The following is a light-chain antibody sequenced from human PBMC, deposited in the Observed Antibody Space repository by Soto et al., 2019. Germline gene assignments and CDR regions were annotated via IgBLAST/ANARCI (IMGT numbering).Light chain of an antibody. CDR1: QSVLYSSNNKNY. CDR2: WAS. V-gene: IGKV4-1*01. Sequence: DIVMTQSPDSLAVSLGERATINCKSSQSVLYSSNNKNYLAWYQQIPGQPPKLLIYWASTRESGVPDRFSGSGSGTDFTLTISSLQAEDVAVYYCQQRNRWPPIFTFGPGTKVDFK. J-gene: IGKJ3*01. CDR3: QQRNRWPPIFT.